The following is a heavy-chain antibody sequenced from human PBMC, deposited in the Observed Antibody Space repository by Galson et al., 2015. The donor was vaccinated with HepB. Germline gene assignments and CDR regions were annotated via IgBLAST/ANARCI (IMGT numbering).Heavy chain of an antibody. Sequence: SVKVSCKASVGTFSTYTLSWVRQAPGQGLEWMGGIIPIFGSANYAQKFQGRVTITADESTSTTYMELRRLRSEDTAVYYCARQYDTSGYYPYWGQGTLVTVSS. V-gene: IGHV1-69*13. J-gene: IGHJ4*02. CDR2: IIPIFGSA. CDR1: VGTFSTYT. D-gene: IGHD3-22*01. CDR3: ARQYDTSGYYPY.